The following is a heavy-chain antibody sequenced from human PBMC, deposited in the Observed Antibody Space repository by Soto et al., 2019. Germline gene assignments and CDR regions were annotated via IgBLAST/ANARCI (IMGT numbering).Heavy chain of an antibody. J-gene: IGHJ6*02. CDR1: GYTFTSYA. CDR3: ARELLWFGDVVRLSGGMDV. Sequence: GASVKVSCKASGYTFTSYAMHWVRQAPGQRLEWMGWINAGNGNTKYSQKFQGRVTITRDTSASTAYMELSSLRSEDTAVYYCARELLWFGDVVRLSGGMDVWGQGTTVTVSS. D-gene: IGHD3-10*01. CDR2: INAGNGNT. V-gene: IGHV1-3*01.